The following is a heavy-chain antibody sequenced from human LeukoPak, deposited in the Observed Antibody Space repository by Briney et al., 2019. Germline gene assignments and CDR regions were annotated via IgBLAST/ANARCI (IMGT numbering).Heavy chain of an antibody. J-gene: IGHJ6*03. V-gene: IGHV1-18*01. CDR1: GYIFTNYG. Sequence: GASVKVSCKASGYIFTNYGINWVRQAPGQGLEWMGWISAYNGHTKYVQKLQGRVTMTTDTSTSTVYMDLRSLRSDDTAVSYCARDPRHRLVWFGEETQFYYMDVWGKGTTVTISS. D-gene: IGHD3-10*01. CDR2: ISAYNGHT. CDR3: ARDPRHRLVWFGEETQFYYMDV.